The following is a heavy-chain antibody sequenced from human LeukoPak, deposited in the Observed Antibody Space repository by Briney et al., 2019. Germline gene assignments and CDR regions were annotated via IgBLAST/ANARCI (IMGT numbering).Heavy chain of an antibody. V-gene: IGHV4-39*07. J-gene: IGHJ4*02. Sequence: SETLSLTCTVSGGSISSSSYYWGWIRQPPGKGLEWIGSIYYSGSTYYNPSLKSRVTISVDTSKNQFSLKLSSVTAADTAIYYCARLRPVHCSIISCYGLDPFAYWGQGTLVTVSS. D-gene: IGHD2-2*01. CDR3: ARLRPVHCSIISCYGLDPFAY. CDR2: IYYSGST. CDR1: GGSISSSSYY.